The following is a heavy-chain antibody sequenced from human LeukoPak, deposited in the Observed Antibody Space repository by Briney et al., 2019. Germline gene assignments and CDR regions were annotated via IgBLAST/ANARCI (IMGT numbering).Heavy chain of an antibody. J-gene: IGHJ4*02. CDR2: IIPIFGTA. Sequence: EASVKVSCKASGGTFSSYAISWVRQAPGQGLEWMGGIIPIFGTANYAQKFQGRVTITADESTSTTYMELSSLRSEDTAVYYCARQDYGGYGLHTDYWGQGTLVTVSS. D-gene: IGHD5-12*01. V-gene: IGHV1-69*13. CDR3: ARQDYGGYGLHTDY. CDR1: GGTFSSYA.